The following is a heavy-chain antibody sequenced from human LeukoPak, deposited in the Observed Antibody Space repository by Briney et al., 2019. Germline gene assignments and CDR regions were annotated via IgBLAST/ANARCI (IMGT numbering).Heavy chain of an antibody. CDR1: GYTFTGYY. CDR3: ARDYYGDYYYYYYYMDV. D-gene: IGHD4-17*01. J-gene: IGHJ6*03. Sequence: GASVKVSCKASGYTFTGYYMHWVRQAPGQGLEWMGWINPNSGGTNYAQKFQGRVTMTRDTSISTAYMELSRLRSDDTAVYYCARDYYGDYYYYYYYMDVWGKGTTVTVSS. CDR2: INPNSGGT. V-gene: IGHV1-2*02.